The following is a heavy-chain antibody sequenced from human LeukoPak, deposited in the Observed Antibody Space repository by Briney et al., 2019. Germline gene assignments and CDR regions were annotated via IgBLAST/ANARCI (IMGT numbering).Heavy chain of an antibody. J-gene: IGHJ5*02. CDR2: FYHSRST. V-gene: IGHV4-38-2*02. Sequence: SETLSLTCAVSGYSISSGYYWGWIRQTPGKGLEWIGSFYHSRSTNYNPSLKSRVTISVDTSKNQFSLKLNSVTAADTAVYYCARDPRGGTSRDNWFDPWGQGTLVTVSS. D-gene: IGHD1-1*01. CDR3: ARDPRGGTSRDNWFDP. CDR1: GYSISSGYY.